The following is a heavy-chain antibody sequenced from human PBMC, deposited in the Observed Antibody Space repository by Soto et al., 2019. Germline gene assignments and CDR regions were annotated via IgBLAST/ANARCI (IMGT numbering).Heavy chain of an antibody. CDR2: ISSSSSYI. CDR1: GFTFSSYS. D-gene: IGHD4-17*01. CDR3: ARSPGDGDYYFDY. Sequence: EVQLVESGGGLVKPGGSLRLSCAASGFTFSSYSMNWVRQAPGKGLEWVSSISSSSSYIYYADSVKGRFNISRDNAKNSLYLQMHSLRAEVTAVYYWARSPGDGDYYFDYWGQGTLVTVSS. V-gene: IGHV3-21*01. J-gene: IGHJ4*02.